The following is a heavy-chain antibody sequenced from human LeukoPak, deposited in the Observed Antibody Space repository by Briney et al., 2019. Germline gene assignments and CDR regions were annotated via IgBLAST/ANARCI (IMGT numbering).Heavy chain of an antibody. Sequence: PGGSLRLSCEASGFTFSYYGMHWVRQAPGKGLEWVAVISYDGSNTYYADSVKGRFTISRDNSKNTLYLQMSSLRAEDTAVYYCSRCHIPFGWLSDAFDIWGQGTMVTVSS. D-gene: IGHD6-19*01. CDR3: SRCHIPFGWLSDAFDI. V-gene: IGHV3-30*03. CDR2: ISYDGSNT. CDR1: GFTFSYYG. J-gene: IGHJ3*02.